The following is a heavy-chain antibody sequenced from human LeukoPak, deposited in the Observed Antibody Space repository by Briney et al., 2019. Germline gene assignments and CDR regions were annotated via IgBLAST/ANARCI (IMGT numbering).Heavy chain of an antibody. J-gene: IGHJ6*03. CDR1: GFTFSSYG. CDR3: AKDPGLDWNYNYYYYMDV. D-gene: IGHD1-1*01. Sequence: GGSLRLSCAASGFTFSSYGMHWVRQTPGKGLEWVAFIRYDGSNKYYADSVKGRFTISRDNSKNTLYLQMNSLRAEDTAVYYCAKDPGLDWNYNYYYYMDVWGKGTTVTVSS. V-gene: IGHV3-30*02. CDR2: IRYDGSNK.